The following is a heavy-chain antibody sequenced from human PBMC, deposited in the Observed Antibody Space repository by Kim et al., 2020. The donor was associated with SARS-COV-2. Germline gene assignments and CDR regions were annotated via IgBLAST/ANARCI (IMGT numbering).Heavy chain of an antibody. Sequence: GGSLRLSCAASGFTFSSYAMSWVRQAPGKGLEWVSAISGSGGSTYYADSVKGRFTISRDNSKNTLYLQMNSLRAEDTAVSYCAKDWDCSGGSCDSDYWGQGTLVTVSS. J-gene: IGHJ4*02. V-gene: IGHV3-23*01. CDR2: ISGSGGST. CDR3: AKDWDCSGGSCDSDY. CDR1: GFTFSSYA. D-gene: IGHD2-15*01.